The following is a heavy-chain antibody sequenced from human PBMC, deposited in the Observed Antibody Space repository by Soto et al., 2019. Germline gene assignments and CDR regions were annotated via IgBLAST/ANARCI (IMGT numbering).Heavy chain of an antibody. CDR1: GYTFTSYD. J-gene: IGHJ5*02. D-gene: IGHD6-13*01. CDR2: MNPNSGNT. V-gene: IGHV1-8*01. CDR3: ARTSRSIRIAAAGSNWFDP. Sequence: ASVKVSCKASGYTFTSYDINWVRQATGQGLEWMGWMNPNSGNTGYAQKFQGRVTMTRNTSISTAYMELSSLRSEDTAVYYCARTSRSIRIAAAGSNWFDPWGQGTLVTVSS.